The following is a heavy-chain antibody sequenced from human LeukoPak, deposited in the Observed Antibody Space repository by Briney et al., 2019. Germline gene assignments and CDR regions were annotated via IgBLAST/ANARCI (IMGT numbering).Heavy chain of an antibody. V-gene: IGHV3-23*01. Sequence: SGGSLRLSCAASECTFSSYAMSWVRKAPGQVLEWVSAISGSGGSTYYADSVEGRFTISRDNSKNTLYLHMSSLRAEDTAVYYCAKDRDHDQYYFDYWGQGALVTVSS. CDR2: ISGSGGST. CDR1: ECTFSSYA. J-gene: IGHJ4*02. CDR3: AKDRDHDQYYFDY.